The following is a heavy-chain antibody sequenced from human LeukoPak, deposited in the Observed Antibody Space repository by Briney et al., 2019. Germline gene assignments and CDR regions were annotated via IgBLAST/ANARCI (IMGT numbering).Heavy chain of an antibody. Sequence: ASVKVSCKASGGTFSSYAISWVRQAPGLGLEWMGGIIPIFGTANYAQKFQGRVTITADESTSTAYMELSSLRSEDTAVYYCATDRGYSYARPYYFDYWGQGTLVTVSS. J-gene: IGHJ4*02. CDR1: GGTFSSYA. D-gene: IGHD5-18*01. V-gene: IGHV1-69*13. CDR3: ATDRGYSYARPYYFDY. CDR2: IIPIFGTA.